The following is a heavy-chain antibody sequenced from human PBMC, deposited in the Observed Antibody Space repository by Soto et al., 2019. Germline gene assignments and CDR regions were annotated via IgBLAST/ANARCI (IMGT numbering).Heavy chain of an antibody. CDR1: GGSFSGYY. CDR3: ARDLNYYGSGSYRYWFDP. V-gene: IGHV4-34*01. J-gene: IGHJ5*02. D-gene: IGHD3-10*01. Sequence: SETLSLTCAVYGGSFSGYYWSWIRQPPGKGLEWIGEINHSGSTNYNPSLKSRVTISVDTSKNQFSLKLSSVTAADTAVYYCARDLNYYGSGSYRYWFDPWGQGTLVTVSS. CDR2: INHSGST.